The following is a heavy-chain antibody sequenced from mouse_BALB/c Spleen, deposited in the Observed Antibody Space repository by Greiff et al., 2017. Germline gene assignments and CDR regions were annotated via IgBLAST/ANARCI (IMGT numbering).Heavy chain of an antibody. CDR3: AREGYYYGSSYVLDY. D-gene: IGHD1-1*01. CDR1: GFSLTGYG. CDR2: IWGDGST. Sequence: VHLVESGPGLVAPSQSLSITCTVSGFSLTGYGVNWVRQPPGKGLEWLGMIWGDGSTDYNSALKSRLSISKDNSKSQVFLKMNSLQTDDTARYYCAREGYYYGSSYVLDYWGQGTTLTVSS. J-gene: IGHJ2*01. V-gene: IGHV2-6-7*01.